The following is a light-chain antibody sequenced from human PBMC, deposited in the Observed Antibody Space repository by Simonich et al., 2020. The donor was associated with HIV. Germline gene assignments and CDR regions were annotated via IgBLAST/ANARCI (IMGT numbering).Light chain of an antibody. CDR1: QSVLYSSNNKIY. J-gene: IGKJ3*01. V-gene: IGKV4-1*01. CDR3: QQYYSSPFT. Sequence: DIVMTQSPDSLAVSLGERATINCKSSQSVLYSSNNKIYLAWYQQKPGQPPKLLIYWAPTRESGVPDRFSGSGSGTDFTLTSSSLQAEDVAVYYCQQYYSSPFTFGPGTKVDIK. CDR2: WAP.